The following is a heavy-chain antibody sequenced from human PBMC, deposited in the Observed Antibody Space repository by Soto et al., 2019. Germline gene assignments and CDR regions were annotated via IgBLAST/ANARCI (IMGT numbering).Heavy chain of an antibody. CDR2: IIPIFGTA. J-gene: IGHJ4*02. V-gene: IGHV1-69*06. Sequence: VASVKVSCKASGGTFSSYAISWVRQAPGQGLEWMGGIIPIFGTANYAQKFQGRVTITADKSTSTAYMELSSLRSEDTAVYYCASSWVSSSPAYYFDYWGQGXLVTVYS. D-gene: IGHD6-6*01. CDR1: GGTFSSYA. CDR3: ASSWVSSSPAYYFDY.